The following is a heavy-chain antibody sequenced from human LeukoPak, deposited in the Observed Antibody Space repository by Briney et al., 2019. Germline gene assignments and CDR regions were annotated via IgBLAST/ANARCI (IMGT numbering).Heavy chain of an antibody. Sequence: GASVKVSCKASGYTFTAYYMHWVRQAPGQGLEWMGVIDPSGGSTSYAQRFQDRVTMTTDTSTSTAYMELRSLRSDDTAVYYCARGSRSSSSAFDYWGQGTLVTVSS. V-gene: IGHV1-46*01. J-gene: IGHJ4*02. CDR1: GYTFTAYY. CDR3: ARGSRSSSSAFDY. D-gene: IGHD6-6*01. CDR2: IDPSGGST.